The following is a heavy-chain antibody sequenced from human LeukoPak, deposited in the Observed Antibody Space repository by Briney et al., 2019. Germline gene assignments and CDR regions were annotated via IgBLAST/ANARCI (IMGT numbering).Heavy chain of an antibody. J-gene: IGHJ5*02. D-gene: IGHD2-2*01. V-gene: IGHV4-61*02. CDR2: IYTSGST. CDR1: GGSISSGSYY. CDR3: ARGVVPAARFDP. Sequence: SQTLSLTCTVSGGSISSGSYYWSWIRQPAGKGLEWIGRIYTSGSTNYNPSLKSRVTISVDTSKNQFPLKLSSVTAADTAVYYCARGVVPAARFDPWGQGTLVTVSS.